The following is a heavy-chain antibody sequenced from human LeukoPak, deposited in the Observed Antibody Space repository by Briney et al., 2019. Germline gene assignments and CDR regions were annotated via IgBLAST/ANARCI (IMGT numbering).Heavy chain of an antibody. CDR1: GYRPTELF. D-gene: IGHD3-3*01. Sequence: ASAKVSSKVSGYRPTELFMHRVREAPGEGVEWVGGLDLEDGEIVYAQKFQGRVTMTEDTSSDTAYMDLSSLRSEDTAVYYCATAFRNYDFWSGPGFDYWGQGTLVTVSS. V-gene: IGHV1-24*01. CDR2: LDLEDGEI. J-gene: IGHJ4*02. CDR3: ATAFRNYDFWSGPGFDY.